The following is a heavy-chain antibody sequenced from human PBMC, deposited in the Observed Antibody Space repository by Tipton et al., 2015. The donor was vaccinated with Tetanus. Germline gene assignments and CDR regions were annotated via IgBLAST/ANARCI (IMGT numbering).Heavy chain of an antibody. CDR2: IDQFGNT. J-gene: IGHJ4*02. CDR1: GGSFSGYY. CDR3: ARGLGLCTGGSCSF. V-gene: IGHV4-34*01. Sequence: TLSLTCAVYGGSFSGYYWSWIRQPPGMGLEWIGEIDQFGNTNYNPSLKSRLTLSVDTSKNQFSLNLRSVIAADTAIYYCARGLGLCTGGSCSFWGQGAPVTVSS. D-gene: IGHD2-15*01.